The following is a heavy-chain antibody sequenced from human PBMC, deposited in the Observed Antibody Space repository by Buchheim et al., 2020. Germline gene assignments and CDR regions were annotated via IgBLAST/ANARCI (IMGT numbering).Heavy chain of an antibody. CDR1: GFTFSSYE. D-gene: IGHD6-13*01. CDR2: ISSSGSTI. Sequence: EVQLVESGGGLVQPGGSLRLSCAASGFTFSSYEMNWVRQAPGKGLEWVSYISSSGSTIYYADSVKGRFTISSENAKNSLYLQMNSLGAEDTAVYYCARGAAWVSYYFDYWGQGTL. CDR3: ARGAAWVSYYFDY. J-gene: IGHJ4*02. V-gene: IGHV3-48*03.